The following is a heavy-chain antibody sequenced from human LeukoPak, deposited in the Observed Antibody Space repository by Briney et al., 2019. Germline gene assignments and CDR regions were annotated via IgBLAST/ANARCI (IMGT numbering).Heavy chain of an antibody. Sequence: SVKVSCKASGGTFSSYAISRVRQAPGQGLEWMGGIIPIFGTANYAQKFQGRVTITADESTSTAYMELSSLRSEDTAVYYRARDKGYSYGFGAQLDYWGQGTLVTVSS. D-gene: IGHD5-18*01. CDR2: IIPIFGTA. CDR1: GGTFSSYA. J-gene: IGHJ4*02. CDR3: ARDKGYSYGFGAQLDY. V-gene: IGHV1-69*13.